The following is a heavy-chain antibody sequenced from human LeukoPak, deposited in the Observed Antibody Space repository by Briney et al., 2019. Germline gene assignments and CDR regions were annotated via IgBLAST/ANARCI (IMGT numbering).Heavy chain of an antibody. CDR3: ARDRSMSGWYIDL. J-gene: IGHJ2*01. Sequence: GGSLRLSCAASGFTFSSYGMHWVRQAPGKGLEWVAVIWYDGSNKYYPDSVQGRFTISGDNSKNTLYLQVNSLRAEDTAVYYCARDRSMSGWYIDLWGRGTLVTVSS. CDR2: IWYDGSNK. D-gene: IGHD2/OR15-2a*01. V-gene: IGHV3-33*01. CDR1: GFTFSSYG.